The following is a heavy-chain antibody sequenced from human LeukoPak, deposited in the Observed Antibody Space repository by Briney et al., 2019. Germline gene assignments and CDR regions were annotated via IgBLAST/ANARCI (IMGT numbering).Heavy chain of an antibody. D-gene: IGHD3-3*01. J-gene: IGHJ5*02. CDR2: IYYSGST. V-gene: IGHV4-59*01. CDR3: ARDNFWSGYYTENWFDP. Sequence: PSETLSLTCTVSGGSISSYYWSWIRQLPGKGLEWIGYIYYSGSTNYNPSLKSRVTISVDTSKNQFSLKLSSVTAADTAVYYCARDNFWSGYYTENWFDPWGQGTLVTVSS. CDR1: GGSISSYY.